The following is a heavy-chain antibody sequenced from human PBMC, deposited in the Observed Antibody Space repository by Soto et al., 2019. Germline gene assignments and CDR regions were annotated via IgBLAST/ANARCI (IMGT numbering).Heavy chain of an antibody. Sequence: SDTLSLTCAVSSVSISSSNSWSWVREPPGKGLEGNGEIYQRGRTNNKPSLKSRVTISVDKSKKHIYLKLNSVTAADTAVYYCANIAAAGPYYYYYGMDVWGQGTTVT. V-gene: IGHV4-4*02. CDR3: ANIAAAGPYYYYYGMDV. CDR2: IYQRGRT. CDR1: SVSISSSNS. J-gene: IGHJ6*02. D-gene: IGHD6-13*01.